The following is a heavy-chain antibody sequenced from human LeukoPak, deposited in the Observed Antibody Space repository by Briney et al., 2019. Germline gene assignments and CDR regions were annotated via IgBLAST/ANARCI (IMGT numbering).Heavy chain of an antibody. CDR3: ATAGNYRFDY. CDR2: INPDGSTI. Sequence: PGGCLRLSCAASGFTFSNYRVHWVRQAPGKGLVWVSRINPDGSTINYADSVKGRFTISRDNAKNTLYLQMNSLRAEDTAVYYCATAGNYRFDYWGQGTMVTVSS. CDR1: GFTFSNYR. J-gene: IGHJ4*02. D-gene: IGHD1-7*01. V-gene: IGHV3-74*01.